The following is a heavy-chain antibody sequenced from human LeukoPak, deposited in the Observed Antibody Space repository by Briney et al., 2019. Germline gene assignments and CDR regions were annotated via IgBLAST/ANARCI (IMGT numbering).Heavy chain of an antibody. Sequence: SETLSLTCAVYGGSFSGYYWSWIRQPPGKGLEWIGEINHSGSTNYNPSLKSRVTISVDTSKNQFSLKLSSVTAADMAVYYCARHPRSNWFDPWGQGTLVTVSS. CDR3: ARHPRSNWFDP. CDR1: GGSFSGYY. V-gene: IGHV4-34*01. J-gene: IGHJ5*02. D-gene: IGHD6-6*01. CDR2: INHSGST.